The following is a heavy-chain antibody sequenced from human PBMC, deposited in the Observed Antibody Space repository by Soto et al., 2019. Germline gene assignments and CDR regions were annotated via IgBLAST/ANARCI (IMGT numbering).Heavy chain of an antibody. CDR3: ASAVGTDGSSWYRGRLDN. Sequence: QVQLVQSEAEVKRSGASVRVSCKTSGYNFIDYYIHWVRQAPGQGLEWMGWINPDTGGTDYAQKFQNWVTMTRDTSISTVYMELSGLKSDDTAVIYCASAVGTDGSSWYRGRLDNWGQGTLVTVSS. CDR2: INPDTGGT. V-gene: IGHV1-2*04. CDR1: GYNFIDYY. D-gene: IGHD6-13*01. J-gene: IGHJ4*02.